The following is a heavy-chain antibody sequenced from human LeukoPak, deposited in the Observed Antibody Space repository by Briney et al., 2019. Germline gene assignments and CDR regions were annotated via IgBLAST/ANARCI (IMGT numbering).Heavy chain of an antibody. D-gene: IGHD3-10*01. Sequence: PSETLSLTCTVSGYSISSGYYWGWIRPTPGKGLEWIGRVFHDGDTHYNPSLKSRVTISVDTYRNQVSLKLSSVTAADTALYYCARDINGVLAFDMWGQGTMVTVSS. CDR3: ARDINGVLAFDM. V-gene: IGHV4-38-2*02. J-gene: IGHJ3*02. CDR2: VFHDGDT. CDR1: GYSISSGYY.